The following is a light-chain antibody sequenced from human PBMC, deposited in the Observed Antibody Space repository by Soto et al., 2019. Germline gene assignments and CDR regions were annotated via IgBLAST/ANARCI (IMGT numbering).Light chain of an antibody. V-gene: IGLV2-14*01. J-gene: IGLJ1*01. CDR1: SSDVGTYDY. Sequence: QSVLTQPASVSGSPGQSITISCTGTSSDVGTYDYVSWYQQHPGKAPKLIIYEVTNRPSGVSNRFAGSKPANTAYLTISGLQAEDEADYYCSSYTSSSTLYVFGTGTKVTVL. CDR2: EVT. CDR3: SSYTSSSTLYV.